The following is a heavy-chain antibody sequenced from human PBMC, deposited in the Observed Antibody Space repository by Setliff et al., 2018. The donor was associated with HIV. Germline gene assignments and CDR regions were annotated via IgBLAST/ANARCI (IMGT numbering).Heavy chain of an antibody. CDR1: GGSISTYY. D-gene: IGHD3-10*01. V-gene: IGHV4-4*08. Sequence: SETLSLTCTVSGGSISTYYWSWIRQPPGKGLEWIGSIYSNGRTTHNPSLKSRVTISRDTSENQFSLRLSSVTAADTAVYYCARGSYTVRIDYWGQGTRVTVSS. CDR3: ARGSYTVRIDY. J-gene: IGHJ4*02. CDR2: IYSNGRT.